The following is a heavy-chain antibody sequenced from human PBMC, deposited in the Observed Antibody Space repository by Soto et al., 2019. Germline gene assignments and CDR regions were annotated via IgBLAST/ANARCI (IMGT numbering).Heavy chain of an antibody. J-gene: IGHJ6*02. CDR3: AIPQAVGSRYIGADV. CDR1: GYSFTTYW. Sequence: GESLKISCKGSGYSFTTYWIDWVRQMPGKGLEWVGIIYPGDSDVRYSPSFQGQVTISVDKSTSTAYLQWNNLKASDTAITYSAIPQAVGSRYIGADVWGQETTVTVSS. CDR2: IYPGDSDV. V-gene: IGHV5-51*01. D-gene: IGHD1-26*01.